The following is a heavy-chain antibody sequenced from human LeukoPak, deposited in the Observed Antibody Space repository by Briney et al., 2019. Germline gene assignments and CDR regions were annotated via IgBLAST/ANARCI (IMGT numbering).Heavy chain of an antibody. CDR3: ARGTNFDY. V-gene: IGHV4-59*08. CDR1: GGSISSYY. CDR2: IYYSGTT. Sequence: SETLSLTCTVSGGSISSYYWSWIRQPPGKGLEWIGYIYYSGTTNYNPSLKSRVTISVDTSKNQFSLKLSSVTAADTAVYYCARGTNFDYWGQGTLVTVSS. D-gene: IGHD1-7*01. J-gene: IGHJ4*02.